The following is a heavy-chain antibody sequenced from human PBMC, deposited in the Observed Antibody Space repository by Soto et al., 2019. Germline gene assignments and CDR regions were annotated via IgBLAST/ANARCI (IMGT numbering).Heavy chain of an antibody. CDR3: ARAMVVTQNWFDP. V-gene: IGHV4-30-4*01. Sequence: SETLSLTCTVSGGSISSGDCYWSWIRQPPGKGLEWIGYIYYSGSTYYNPSLKSRVTISVDTSKNQFSLKLSSVTAADTAVYYCARAMVVTQNWFDPWGQGTLVTV. J-gene: IGHJ5*02. CDR1: GGSISSGDCY. D-gene: IGHD2-21*02. CDR2: IYYSGST.